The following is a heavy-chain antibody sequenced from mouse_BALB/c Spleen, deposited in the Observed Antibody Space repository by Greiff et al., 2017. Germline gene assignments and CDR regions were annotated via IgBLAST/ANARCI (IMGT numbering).Heavy chain of an antibody. CDR3: ARSRNYYGNFYWYFDV. D-gene: IGHD2-1*01. J-gene: IGHJ1*01. V-gene: IGHV5-17*02. Sequence: EVKLMESGGGLVQPGGSRKLSCAASGFTFSSFGMHWVRQAPEKGLEWVAYISSGSSTIYYADTVKGRFTISRDNPKNTLFLQMTSLRSEDTAMYYCARSRNYYGNFYWYFDVWGAGTTVTVSS. CDR1: GFTFSSFG. CDR2: ISSGSSTI.